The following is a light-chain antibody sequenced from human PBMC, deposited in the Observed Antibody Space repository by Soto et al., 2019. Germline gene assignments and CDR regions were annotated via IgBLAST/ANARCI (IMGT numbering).Light chain of an antibody. CDR1: QSVSSK. CDR3: QQYSNLHLRT. CDR2: GAS. J-gene: IGKJ3*01. Sequence: EIVMTQSPATLSVSPGERATLSCRASQSVSSKLAWYQQKSGQDPRVLIYGASTRATGIPDRFSGSGSETEFTLTISSLQSEDLAVYYCQQYSNLHLRTFGPGTKVDIK. V-gene: IGKV3-15*01.